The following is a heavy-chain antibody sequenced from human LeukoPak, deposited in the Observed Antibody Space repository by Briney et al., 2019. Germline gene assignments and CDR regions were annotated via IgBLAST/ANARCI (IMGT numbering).Heavy chain of an antibody. CDR1: GFTLSTCG. CDR2: ISHDGNSK. V-gene: IGHV3-30*18. Sequence: GGSLRLSCAASGFTLSTCGMHWVRQAPGKGLEWVAMISHDGNSKLYADFAKGRFTISRDNSKNTLYLEMNSLRTEDTAVYHCAKDLYDNDWYNYFDPWGQGALVTVSS. CDR3: AKDLYDNDWYNYFDP. D-gene: IGHD5-24*01. J-gene: IGHJ5*02.